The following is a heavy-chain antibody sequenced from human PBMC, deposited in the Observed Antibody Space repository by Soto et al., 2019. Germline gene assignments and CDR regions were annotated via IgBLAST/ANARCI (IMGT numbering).Heavy chain of an antibody. V-gene: IGHV4-31*03. J-gene: IGHJ6*02. D-gene: IGHD3-10*01. CDR1: GGSISSGGYY. Sequence: QVQLQESGPGLVKPSQTLSLTCTVSGGSISSGGYYWIWIRQHPGKVLEWIGYIYYIGSTYYNPSLNSRVTISVDTSKTQCSLKLSSVTAADTAVYYCARALRHIWFGYEKNGMDVWGQGTTVTVSS. CDR3: ARALRHIWFGYEKNGMDV. CDR2: IYYIGST.